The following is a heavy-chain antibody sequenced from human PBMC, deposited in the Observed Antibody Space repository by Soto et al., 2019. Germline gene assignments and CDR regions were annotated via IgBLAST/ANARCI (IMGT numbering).Heavy chain of an antibody. CDR3: AFNYVWGSYPNGLDY. Sequence: GGSLRLSCAASGFTFSNSDMNWVHQAPGKGLEWVSGVSWNGSRTHYADSVKGRFIISRDNSRNTLYLQTNSLRAEDTAVYYFAFNYVWGSYPNGLDYWGQGTLVTVSS. V-gene: IGHV3-35*01. D-gene: IGHD3-16*02. J-gene: IGHJ4*02. CDR1: GFTFSNSD. CDR2: VSWNGSRT.